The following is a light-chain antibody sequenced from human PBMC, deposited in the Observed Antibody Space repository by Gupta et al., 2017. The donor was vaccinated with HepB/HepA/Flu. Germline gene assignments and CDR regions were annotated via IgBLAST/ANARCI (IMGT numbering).Light chain of an antibody. CDR2: GAS. CDR1: QRVSSN. J-gene: IGKJ2*01. CDR3: QQYNNWPPYT. Sequence: EIVIPQSPATLVVSPGERATPSCRASQRVSSNLAWYQQKPGQAPRLLIYGASTRDTGIPARFSGSGYGTEFTLTISSRQSEEFAVYYCQQYNNWPPYTFGQGTKLEIK. V-gene: IGKV3-15*01.